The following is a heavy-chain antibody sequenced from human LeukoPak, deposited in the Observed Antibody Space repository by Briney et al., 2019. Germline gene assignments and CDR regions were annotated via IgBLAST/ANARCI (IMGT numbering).Heavy chain of an antibody. CDR1: GYSINSGYY. CDR2: IWHTGST. D-gene: IGHD6-19*01. V-gene: IGHV4-38-2*02. CDR3: ARITDLSVATDY. J-gene: IGHJ4*02. Sequence: SETLSLTCTVSGYSINSGYYWGWIRQPPGKGLEWIGSIWHTGSTYYNPSLKSRVTISVDTSKNQFSLKLTSVTAADMAVYYCARITDLSVATDYWGQGTLVAVSS.